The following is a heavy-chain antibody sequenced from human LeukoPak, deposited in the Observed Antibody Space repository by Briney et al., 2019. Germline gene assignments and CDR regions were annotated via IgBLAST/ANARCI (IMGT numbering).Heavy chain of an antibody. D-gene: IGHD6-13*01. CDR2: ISASGDST. CDR1: GFPFSHYA. J-gene: IGHJ4*03. Sequence: PGGSLRLSCAASGFPFSHYAMKWVRQAPGKGLEWVSGISASGDSTYYADSVKGRFTISRDNSKNTLYLQMNSLRAEDTAVCYCAKGIYSTAWGYFDSWGQGTLVTVSS. V-gene: IGHV3-23*01. CDR3: AKGIYSTAWGYFDS.